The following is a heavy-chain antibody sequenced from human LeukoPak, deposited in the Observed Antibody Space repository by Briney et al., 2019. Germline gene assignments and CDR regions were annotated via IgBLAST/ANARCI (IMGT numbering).Heavy chain of an antibody. CDR1: GGTFSSYA. J-gene: IGHJ6*04. D-gene: IGHD2-2*01. V-gene: IGHV1-69*13. CDR2: IIPIFRTA. CDR3: ARGRSDIVVVPAARRNYYYYGMDV. Sequence: ASVKVSCKASGGTFSSYAISWVRQAPGQGLEWMGGIIPIFRTANYAQKFQGRVTITADESTSTAYMELSSLRSEDTAVYYCARGRSDIVVVPAARRNYYYYGMDVWGKGTTVTVSS.